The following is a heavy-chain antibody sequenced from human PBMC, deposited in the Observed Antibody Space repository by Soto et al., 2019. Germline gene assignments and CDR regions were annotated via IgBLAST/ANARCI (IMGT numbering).Heavy chain of an antibody. CDR1: GFTFTTAW. D-gene: IGHD4-17*01. CDR2: IKSKTDGGT. Sequence: GSLRLSCAASGFTFTTAWINWVRQAPGKGLEWVGRIKSKTDGGTHYADSVNGRFTISRDDSRNTVYLQMVSLRGEDTAVYYCAKDLRPDGVWDFDYWGQGTLVTVSS. J-gene: IGHJ4*02. V-gene: IGHV3-15*07. CDR3: AKDLRPDGVWDFDY.